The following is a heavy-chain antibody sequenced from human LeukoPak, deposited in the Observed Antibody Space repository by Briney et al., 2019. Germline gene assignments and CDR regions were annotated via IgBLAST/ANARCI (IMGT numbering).Heavy chain of an antibody. Sequence: SETLSLTCTVSGGSISSYYWSWIRQPPGKGLEWIGYIYYSGSTNYNPSLKSRVTISVDTSKNQFSLKLSSVTAADTAVYYCARDQSSVRGRSLFDIWGQGTMVTVSS. D-gene: IGHD3-22*01. V-gene: IGHV4-59*01. J-gene: IGHJ3*02. CDR2: IYYSGST. CDR3: ARDQSSVRGRSLFDI. CDR1: GGSISSYY.